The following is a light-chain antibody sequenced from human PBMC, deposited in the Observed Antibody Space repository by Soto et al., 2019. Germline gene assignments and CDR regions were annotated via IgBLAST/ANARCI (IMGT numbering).Light chain of an antibody. CDR1: QSISSY. CDR2: AAS. CDR3: QHSYITPHT. Sequence: DIQMTQSPSSLSASVGDRVTITCRASQSISSYLNWYQQKPGKAPKLLIYAASSLQSRVPSRFSGSGSGTDFTLTISSLQPEDFATYYCQHSYITPHTFGQGTRLEIK. V-gene: IGKV1-39*01. J-gene: IGKJ5*01.